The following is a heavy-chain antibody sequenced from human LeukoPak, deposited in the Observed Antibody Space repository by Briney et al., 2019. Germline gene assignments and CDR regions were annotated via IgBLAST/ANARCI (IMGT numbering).Heavy chain of an antibody. CDR1: GFSFMNAW. V-gene: IGHV3-15*01. D-gene: IGHD2/OR15-2a*01. CDR3: TTFYHEYSPY. CDR2: IKSNADGGTP. Sequence: NPGGSLRLSCAASGFSFMNAWMIWVRQAPGKGLEWVGRIKSNADGGTPDYAAPARGRFTISRDDSKNTLYLQMNSLKTEDTAVYYCTTFYHEYSPYWGRGTLVTVSS. J-gene: IGHJ4*02.